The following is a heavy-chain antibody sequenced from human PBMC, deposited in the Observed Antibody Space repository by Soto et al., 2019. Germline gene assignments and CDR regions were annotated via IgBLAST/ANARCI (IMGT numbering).Heavy chain of an antibody. CDR3: ARGRSRTAAANSPRRTLRWFDP. J-gene: IGHJ5*02. D-gene: IGHD6-13*01. CDR2: INHSGGT. V-gene: IGHV4-34*01. CDR1: GGSFSGYN. Sequence: PSETLSLTCAVFGGSFSGYNWSWIRQPPGKGLEWIGKINHSGGTYYNPSLKSRVTISVDTSKNQFSLKLSSVTAADTAVYYCARGRSRTAAANSPRRTLRWFDPWGQGTLVTVSS.